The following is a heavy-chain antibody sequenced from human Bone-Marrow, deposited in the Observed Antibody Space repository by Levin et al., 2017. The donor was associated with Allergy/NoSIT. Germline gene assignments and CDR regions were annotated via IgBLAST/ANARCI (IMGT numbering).Heavy chain of an antibody. CDR3: AHRGQGYYTGGRHYPAAVDGFDI. V-gene: IGHV2-5*02. Sequence: VSGPTLVKPTETLTVTCTVSGLSLSTSGVSVGWIRQPPQKALEWLALIYWDDDKRYSSSLKTRITITRDTSKNQVVLTMTNMDPADTGTYYCAHRGQGYYTGGRHYPAAVDGFDIWGQGAMITVSS. CDR1: GLSLSTSGVS. D-gene: IGHD2-8*02. CDR2: IYWDDDK. J-gene: IGHJ3*02.